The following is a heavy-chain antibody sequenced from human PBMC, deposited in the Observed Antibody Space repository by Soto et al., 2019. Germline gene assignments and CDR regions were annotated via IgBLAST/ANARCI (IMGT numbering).Heavy chain of an antibody. J-gene: IGHJ4*02. D-gene: IGHD1-26*01. V-gene: IGHV2-26*01. CDR2: IFSNDEK. CDR3: ARMISGSYYRFDY. Sequence: QVTLKESGPVLVKPTETLMLTCTVSGFSLSNARMGVSWIRQPPGKALEWLAHIFSNDEKSYSTSLKSRLTISKDTSKSQVVLTMTNMDPVDTATYYCARMISGSYYRFDYWGQGTLVTVSS. CDR1: GFSLSNARMG.